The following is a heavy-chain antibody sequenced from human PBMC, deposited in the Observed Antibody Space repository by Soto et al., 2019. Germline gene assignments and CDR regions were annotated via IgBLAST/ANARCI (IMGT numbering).Heavy chain of an antibody. Sequence: SETLSLTCAVYVGSFSGYYWSWIRQSPGKGLEWIGEINHSGSTNYTPSLKTRVTISVDTSKNQVSLKLSSVTAADTAVYYCARTTAFVSGTYPPAHFDYWGQGTRVTVSS. D-gene: IGHD3-16*01. V-gene: IGHV4-34*01. CDR1: VGSFSGYY. J-gene: IGHJ4*02. CDR2: INHSGST. CDR3: ARTTAFVSGTYPPAHFDY.